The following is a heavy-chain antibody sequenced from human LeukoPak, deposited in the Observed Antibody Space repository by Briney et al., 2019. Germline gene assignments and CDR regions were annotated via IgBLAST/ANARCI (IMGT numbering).Heavy chain of an antibody. Sequence: TGGSLRLSCAASGFTFSVYSMSWVRQAPGKGLEWVSYISPSSSDIFYADSVKGRFTISRDNAKNSLYLQMNSLGDEDTAVYYCARAAYASSPDYWGQGTLVTVSS. CDR2: ISPSSSDI. D-gene: IGHD2-2*01. V-gene: IGHV3-48*02. CDR1: GFTFSVYS. J-gene: IGHJ4*02. CDR3: ARAAYASSPDY.